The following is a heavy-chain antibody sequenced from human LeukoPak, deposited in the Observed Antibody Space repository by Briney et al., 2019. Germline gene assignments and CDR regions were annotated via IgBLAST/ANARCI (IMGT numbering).Heavy chain of an antibody. D-gene: IGHD3-10*01. CDR3: ARGLKGVTMVRGETLNWFDP. V-gene: IGHV4-34*01. CDR2: INHSGST. Sequence: SETLSLTCAVYGGSFSGYYWSWIRQPPGKGLEWIGEINHSGSTNYNPSLKSRVTISVDTSKNEFSLKLSSVTAADTAVYYCARGLKGVTMVRGETLNWFDPWGQGTLVTVSS. J-gene: IGHJ5*02. CDR1: GGSFSGYY.